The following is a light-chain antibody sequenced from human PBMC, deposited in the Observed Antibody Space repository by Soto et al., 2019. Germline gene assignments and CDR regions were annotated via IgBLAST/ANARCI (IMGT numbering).Light chain of an antibody. CDR2: DAF. V-gene: IGKV1-33*01. CDR3: QQYDNLPVT. Sequence: DIQMTQSPSCLSASVGDRVTITCQASHDSINYLNWFHQKPGEAPKLLIFDAFKLETGVPSRFSGSGSGTDFTLTISSLQPEDIATYSCQQYDNLPVTFGGGTKVEIK. CDR1: HDSINY. J-gene: IGKJ4*01.